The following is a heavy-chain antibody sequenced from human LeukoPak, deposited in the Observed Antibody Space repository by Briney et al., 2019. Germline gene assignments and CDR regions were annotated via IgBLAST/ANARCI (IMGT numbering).Heavy chain of an antibody. CDR1: GFTFSSYG. CDR2: ISGSGGST. D-gene: IGHD6-19*01. J-gene: IGHJ6*03. V-gene: IGHV3-23*01. CDR3: AKKMSWDSSGWYAYYYYYYMDV. Sequence: GGSLRLSCAASGFTFSSYGMHWVRQAPGKGLEWVSAISGSGGSTYYADSVKGRFTISRDNSKNTLYLQMNSLRAEDTAVYYCAKKMSWDSSGWYAYYYYYYMDVWGKGTTVTVSS.